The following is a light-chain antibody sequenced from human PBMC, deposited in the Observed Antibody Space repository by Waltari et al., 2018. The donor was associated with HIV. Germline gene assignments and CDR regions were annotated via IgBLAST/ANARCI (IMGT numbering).Light chain of an antibody. CDR1: DSNIRTSH. Sequence: QPVLTQLPSVSGTPGQTVTISFSGSDSNIRTSHVYCFQVLPGTTPRLLIFSNHEWPSGVPGRFSVSKSGASASLTIFGLRSEDEADYYCSTWDKTQSAQVFGGGTKLTVL. CDR2: SNH. CDR3: STWDKTQSAQV. J-gene: IGLJ3*02. V-gene: IGLV1-47*01.